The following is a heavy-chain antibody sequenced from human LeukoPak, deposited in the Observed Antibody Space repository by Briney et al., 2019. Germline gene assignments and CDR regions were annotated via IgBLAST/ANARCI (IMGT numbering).Heavy chain of an antibody. V-gene: IGHV1-18*01. CDR2: ISAYNGNT. CDR1: GYTFTSNG. CDR3: ARDNSVGDVAWWFDP. D-gene: IGHD1-26*01. J-gene: IGHJ5*02. Sequence: GASVKVSCKASGYTFTSNGISWVRQAPGQGLEWMGWISAYNGNTNYEQKFQGRVTMTRDMSTTTDYMELSSLRSDDTAVYYCARDNSVGDVAWWFDPWGQGTLVTVSS.